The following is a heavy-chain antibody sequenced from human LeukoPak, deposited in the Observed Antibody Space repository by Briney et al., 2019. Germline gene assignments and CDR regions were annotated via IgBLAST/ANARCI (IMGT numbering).Heavy chain of an antibody. CDR3: ARDQGNGAFDI. V-gene: IGHV3-30*03. CDR1: GFTFSSYG. CDR2: ISYDGSNK. D-gene: IGHD2-8*01. Sequence: GGSLRLSCAASGFTFSSYGMHWVRQAPGKGLEWVAVISYDGSNKYYADSVKGRFTISRDNAKNSLYLQMNSLRAEDTAVYYCARDQGNGAFDIWGQGTMVTVSS. J-gene: IGHJ3*02.